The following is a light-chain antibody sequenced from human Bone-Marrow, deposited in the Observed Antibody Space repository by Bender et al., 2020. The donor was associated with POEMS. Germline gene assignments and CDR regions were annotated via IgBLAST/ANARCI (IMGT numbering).Light chain of an antibody. CDR2: DVS. CDR3: CSYAGSSTLV. J-gene: IGLJ2*01. V-gene: IGLV2-23*02. Sequence: QSALTQPASVSGSPGQSITISCTGTSSDVGSYNLVSWYQQHPGKAPKVMIYDVSRRPSGVPDRFSGSKSGNTASLTISGLQAEDEADYHCCSYAGSSTLVFGGGTKLTVL. CDR1: SSDVGSYNL.